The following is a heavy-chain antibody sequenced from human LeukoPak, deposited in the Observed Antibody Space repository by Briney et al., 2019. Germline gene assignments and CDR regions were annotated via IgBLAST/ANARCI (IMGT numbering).Heavy chain of an antibody. Sequence: APVKVSCKASGYTFTSYDINWVRQATGQGLEGMGWRTPNSGNTGYAQKFQGRVTITRNTSISTAYMELSSLRTEDTAVYYCARAPPSSSWYSAYYYYMDVWGKGTTVTVSS. D-gene: IGHD6-13*01. J-gene: IGHJ6*03. CDR1: GYTFTSYD. V-gene: IGHV1-8*03. CDR2: RTPNSGNT. CDR3: ARAPPSSSWYSAYYYYMDV.